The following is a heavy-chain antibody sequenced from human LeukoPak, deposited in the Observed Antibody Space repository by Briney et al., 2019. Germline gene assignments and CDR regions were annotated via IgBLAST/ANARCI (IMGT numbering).Heavy chain of an antibody. Sequence: ASVKVSCKASGYTFTSYDINWVRQATGQGLEWMGWMNPNSGNTGYAQKFQGRVTITRNTSISTAYMELSSLRSEDTAVYYCARAGLLFDAFDIWGQGTMVTVSS. D-gene: IGHD2-21*02. CDR2: MNPNSGNT. V-gene: IGHV1-8*03. J-gene: IGHJ3*02. CDR3: ARAGLLFDAFDI. CDR1: GYTFTSYD.